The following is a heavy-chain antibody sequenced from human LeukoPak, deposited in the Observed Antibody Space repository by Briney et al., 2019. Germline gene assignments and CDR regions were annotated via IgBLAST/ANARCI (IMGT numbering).Heavy chain of an antibody. V-gene: IGHV3-7*01. J-gene: IGHJ4*02. D-gene: IGHD2-2*01. Sequence: SGGSLRLSCAVSGFTFSTYWMSWVRQAPGKGLEWVANIRQDGGAKYYVDSVRGRFTISRDNAKNSLYLQMNSLRAEDTGVYYCARSSDAPVNMWGQGTLVTVSS. CDR1: GFTFSTYW. CDR2: IRQDGGAK. CDR3: ARSSDAPVNM.